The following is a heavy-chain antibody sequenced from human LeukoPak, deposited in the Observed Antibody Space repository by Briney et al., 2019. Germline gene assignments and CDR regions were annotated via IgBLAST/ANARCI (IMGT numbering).Heavy chain of an antibody. J-gene: IGHJ3*02. V-gene: IGHV4-39*01. CDR2: IYYSGST. CDR1: GDSITSSAFY. Sequence: PSETLSLTCTVSGDSITSSAFYWGWIRQPPGKGLEWIGSIYYSGSTYYNPSLKSRVTISVDTSKNQFSLKLSSVTAADTAVYYCARHSEGPEYYDFWSGPARLKAFDIWGQGTMVTVSS. D-gene: IGHD3-3*01. CDR3: ARHSEGPEYYDFWSGPARLKAFDI.